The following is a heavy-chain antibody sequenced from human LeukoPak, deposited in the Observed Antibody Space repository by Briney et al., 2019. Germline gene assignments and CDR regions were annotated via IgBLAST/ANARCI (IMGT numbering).Heavy chain of an antibody. CDR1: GFTFSSYS. V-gene: IGHV3-48*04. CDR2: ISNSGSAI. D-gene: IGHD2-2*01. Sequence: GGALRLSCAASGFTFSSYSMNWVRQAPGKGLEWVSYISNSGSAIYYADSVKGRFTISRDNAKNSLYLQMNSLRAEDTAVYYCAREHYCSSTSCYAFDIWGQGTMVTVSS. CDR3: AREHYCSSTSCYAFDI. J-gene: IGHJ3*02.